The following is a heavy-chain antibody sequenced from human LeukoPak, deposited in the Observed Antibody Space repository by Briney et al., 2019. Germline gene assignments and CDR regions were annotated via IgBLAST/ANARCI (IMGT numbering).Heavy chain of an antibody. D-gene: IGHD3-16*01. Sequence: SETLSLTCAVYGGSFSGYYRSWIRQPPGKGLEWIGEITQGGSTNYNPSPKSRVTTSVDTSKNPFSLKLSSVTAADTAVYYCARGGGLGLRYWGQGTLVTVSS. CDR3: ARGGGLGLRY. CDR2: ITQGGST. J-gene: IGHJ4*02. V-gene: IGHV4-34*01. CDR1: GGSFSGYY.